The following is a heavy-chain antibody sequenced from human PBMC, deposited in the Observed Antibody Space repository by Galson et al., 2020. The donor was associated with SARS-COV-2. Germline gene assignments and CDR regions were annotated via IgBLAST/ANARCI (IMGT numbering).Heavy chain of an antibody. CDR2: IIPIFGTA. D-gene: IGHD2-2*01. J-gene: IGHJ6*03. V-gene: IGHV1-69*06. CDR3: ASQLVHCSSTSCYLDYYYYYMDV. CDR1: GGTFSSYA. Sequence: SVKVSCKASGGTFSSYAISWVRQAPGQGLEWMGGIIPIFGTANYAQKFQGRVTITADKSTSTAYMELSSLRSEDTAVYYCASQLVHCSSTSCYLDYYYYYMDVWGKGTTVTVSS.